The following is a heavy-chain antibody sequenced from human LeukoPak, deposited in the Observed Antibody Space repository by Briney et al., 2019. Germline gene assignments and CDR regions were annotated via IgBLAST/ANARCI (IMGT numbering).Heavy chain of an antibody. J-gene: IGHJ4*02. V-gene: IGHV3-7*01. Sequence: LGGSLRLSCAASGFTFSHYWMTWVRQAPGKGLEWVANMKEDGSQETYVDSVKGRFTISRDNAKNSLYLQMNNVRAEDTAVYYCARYSYKHDCWGQGTLVTVSS. CDR3: ARYSYKHDC. D-gene: IGHD2-15*01. CDR1: GFTFSHYW. CDR2: MKEDGSQE.